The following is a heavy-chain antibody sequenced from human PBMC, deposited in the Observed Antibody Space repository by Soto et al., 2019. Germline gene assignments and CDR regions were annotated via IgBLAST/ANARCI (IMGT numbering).Heavy chain of an antibody. CDR2: ITHSGST. CDR1: GGSFSGYY. CDR3: ARAGFDPGFYSMDV. V-gene: IGHV4-34*01. D-gene: IGHD3-10*01. Sequence: QVQLQQWGAGPLKPSETLSLTCAVYGGSFSGYYWIWIRQPPGKGLEWIGEITHSGSTNYHPPLKSRHTISAHTSKTQFSLTLTSVPAPDTAVYYCARAGFDPGFYSMDVWGKGTTVTVSS. J-gene: IGHJ6*03.